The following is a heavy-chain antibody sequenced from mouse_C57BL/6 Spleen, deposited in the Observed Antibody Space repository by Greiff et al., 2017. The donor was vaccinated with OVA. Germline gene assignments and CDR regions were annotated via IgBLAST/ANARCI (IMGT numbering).Heavy chain of an antibody. J-gene: IGHJ3*01. CDR2: FYPGSGSI. CDR3: ARHGVYGYDWTWFAY. V-gene: IGHV1-62-2*01. CDR1: GYTFTEYT. Sequence: VQLQQSGAELVKPGASVKLSCKASGYTFTEYTIHWVQQRSGKGLEWIGWFYPGSGSIKYNEKFKDKATLTADKSTSTVYMEISRLTSEDSAVYFGARHGVYGYDWTWFAYWGQGTLVTVSA. D-gene: IGHD2-2*01.